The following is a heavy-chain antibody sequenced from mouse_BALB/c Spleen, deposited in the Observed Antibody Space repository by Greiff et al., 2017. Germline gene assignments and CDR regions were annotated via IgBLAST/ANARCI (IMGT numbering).Heavy chain of an antibody. CDR3: ARGDYGRRGFAY. V-gene: IGHV5-4*02. Sequence: EVKVVESGGGLVKPGGSLKLSCAASGFTFSDYYMYWVRQTPEKRLEWVATISDGGSYTYYPDSVKGRFTISRDNAKNNLYLQMSSLKSEDTAMYYCARGDYGRRGFAYWGQGTLVTVSA. D-gene: IGHD1-1*01. CDR2: ISDGGSYT. CDR1: GFTFSDYY. J-gene: IGHJ3*01.